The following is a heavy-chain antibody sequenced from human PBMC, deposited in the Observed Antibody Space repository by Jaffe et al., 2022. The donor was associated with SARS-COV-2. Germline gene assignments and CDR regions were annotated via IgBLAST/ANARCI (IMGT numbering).Heavy chain of an antibody. V-gene: IGHV3-9*01. D-gene: IGHD2-2*01. CDR1: GFAFDDYA. CDR2: ISSNGGTN. Sequence: EVQLVESGGGLVQPGRSLRLSCTASGFAFDDYAMHWVRQAPGKGLEWVSGISSNGGTNLYADSVKGRFTISRDNAEDSLYLQMNSLTADDSALYYCAAGCSITRCYRIFDYWGQGTLVTVSS. J-gene: IGHJ4*02. CDR3: AAGCSITRCYRIFDY.